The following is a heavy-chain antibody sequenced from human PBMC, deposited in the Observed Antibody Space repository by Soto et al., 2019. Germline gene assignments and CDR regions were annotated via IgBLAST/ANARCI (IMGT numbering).Heavy chain of an antibody. D-gene: IGHD2-2*01. CDR3: AREKGMPEGAFSEH. J-gene: IGHJ1*01. V-gene: IGHV1-46*01. CDR1: GYTFIRYY. CDR2: INPGGGST. Sequence: ASVKVSCKASGYTFIRYYMNWVRQAPGQGLEWIGIINPGGGSTSYAERFQGRVTMTRDTTTSTFFMELRGLTSDDTAIYYCAREKGMPEGAFSEHWSDGRMVNVSP.